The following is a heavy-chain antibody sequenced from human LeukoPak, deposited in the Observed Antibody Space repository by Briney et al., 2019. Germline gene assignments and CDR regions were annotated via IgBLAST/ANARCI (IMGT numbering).Heavy chain of an antibody. CDR2: IISSSGYI. CDR3: ARGPIAAAGLDG. CDR1: GFTFSNYA. J-gene: IGHJ4*02. Sequence: GGSLRLSCAASGFTFSNYALNCVRQAPGRGLEWGSCIISSSGYIYYADSVKGRFTISRDNAKNPLYLQMNTLRAEDTAVYYCARGPIAAAGLDGWGQGTLVTVSS. V-gene: IGHV3-21*04. D-gene: IGHD6-13*01.